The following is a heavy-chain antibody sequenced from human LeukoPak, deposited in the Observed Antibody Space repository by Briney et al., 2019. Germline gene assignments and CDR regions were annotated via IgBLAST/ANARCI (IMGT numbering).Heavy chain of an antibody. J-gene: IGHJ3*02. CDR3: ARVPDCSSTSCYTDDAFDI. D-gene: IGHD2-2*02. CDR2: IYSGGST. Sequence: GGSLRLSCAASGFTVSSNYMSWVRQAPGKGLEWVSVIYSGGSTYYADSVKGRFTISRDNSKNTLYLQMNSLRAEDTAVYYCARVPDCSSTSCYTDDAFDIWGQGTVVTVSS. CDR1: GFTVSSNY. V-gene: IGHV3-53*05.